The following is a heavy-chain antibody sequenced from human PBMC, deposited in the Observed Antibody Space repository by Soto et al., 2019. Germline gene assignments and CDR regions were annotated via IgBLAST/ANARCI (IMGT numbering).Heavy chain of an antibody. Sequence: SETLSLTXTVSGGSISSYYWSWIRQPPGKGLEWIGYIYYSGSTNYNPSLKSRVTISVDTSKNQFSLKLSSVTAADTAVYYCARSYSNYGRVWFDPWGQGTLVTVSS. CDR3: ARSYSNYGRVWFDP. CDR2: IYYSGST. V-gene: IGHV4-59*01. CDR1: GGSISSYY. D-gene: IGHD4-4*01. J-gene: IGHJ5*02.